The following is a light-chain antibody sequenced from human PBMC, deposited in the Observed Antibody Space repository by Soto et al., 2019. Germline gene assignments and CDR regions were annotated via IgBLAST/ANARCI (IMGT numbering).Light chain of an antibody. Sequence: EIVLTQSPGTLSLSPGERATLSCRASQSVSSSYLAWYQQKPGQAPRLLIYGASGRATGIPDRFGGSGSGTDFPLTLSRLEPEDFAVYYCQQYGCSPMYTFGQGTKLESK. V-gene: IGKV3-20*01. CDR3: QQYGCSPMYT. J-gene: IGKJ2*01. CDR2: GAS. CDR1: QSVSSSY.